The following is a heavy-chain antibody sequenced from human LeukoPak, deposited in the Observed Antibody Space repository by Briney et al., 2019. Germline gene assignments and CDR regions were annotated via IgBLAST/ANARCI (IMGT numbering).Heavy chain of an antibody. Sequence: ASVKVSCKASGYTFTSYGISWVRQAPGQGLEWMGWISAYNGNTNYAQKLQGRVTMTTDTSTSTAYMELRSLRSDDTAVYYCARDTYYYGSGSYFRSETHYGMDVWGQGTTVTVSS. CDR3: ARDTYYYGSGSYFRSETHYGMDV. CDR1: GYTFTSYG. V-gene: IGHV1-18*01. J-gene: IGHJ6*02. CDR2: ISAYNGNT. D-gene: IGHD3-10*01.